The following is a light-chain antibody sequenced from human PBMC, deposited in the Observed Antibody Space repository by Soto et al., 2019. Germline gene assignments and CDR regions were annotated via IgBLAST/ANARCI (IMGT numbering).Light chain of an antibody. CDR3: QSYDSSLSGWV. Sequence: QSVLTQPPSLSGALGLRVTISCTGSSSNIGAADDVHWYQQLPGTAPKLLLYGNNNRPSGVPDRFSGSKSGTSASLAITGLQAEDEAEYYCQSYDSSLSGWVFGGGTKLTVL. CDR1: SSNIGAADD. CDR2: GNN. J-gene: IGLJ3*02. V-gene: IGLV1-40*01.